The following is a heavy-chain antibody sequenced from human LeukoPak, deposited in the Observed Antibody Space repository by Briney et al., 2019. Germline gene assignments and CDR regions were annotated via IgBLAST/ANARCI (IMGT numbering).Heavy chain of an antibody. CDR1: GFTFSSYG. CDR2: ISYDGSNK. Sequence: GGSLRLSCAASGFTFSSYGMHWVRQAPGKGLEWVAVISYDGSNKYYADSVKGRFTISRDNSKNTLYLQMNSLRAEDTAVYYCAKASGVPWADYAFDIWGQGTMVTVSS. D-gene: IGHD3-10*01. CDR3: AKASGVPWADYAFDI. V-gene: IGHV3-30*18. J-gene: IGHJ3*02.